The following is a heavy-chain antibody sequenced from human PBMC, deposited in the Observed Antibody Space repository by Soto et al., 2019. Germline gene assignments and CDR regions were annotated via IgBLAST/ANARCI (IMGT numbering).Heavy chain of an antibody. D-gene: IGHD3-22*01. CDR3: ASEVEGDSSGLDY. CDR1: GFTFSSYS. V-gene: IGHV3-21*01. J-gene: IGHJ4*02. Sequence: EVQLVESGGGLVKPGGSLRLSCAASGFTFSSYSMNWVRQAPGKGLEWVSSISSSSSYIYYADSVKGRFTISRDNAKNSLYRQMNSLRAEDTAVYYCASEVEGDSSGLDYWGQGPLVTVSS. CDR2: ISSSSSYI.